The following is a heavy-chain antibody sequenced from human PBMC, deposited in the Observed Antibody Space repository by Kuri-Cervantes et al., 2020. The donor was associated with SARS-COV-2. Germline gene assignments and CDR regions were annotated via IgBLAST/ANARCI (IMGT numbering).Heavy chain of an antibody. J-gene: IGHJ4*02. CDR2: ISSNGGNT. CDR3: ARVGGQFVAFDY. CDR1: GFIFSSFT. V-gene: IGHV3-64*01. D-gene: IGHD3-10*01. Sequence: GGSLRLSCAASGFIFSSFTMHWVRQAPGKGLEYVAAISSNGGNTYYANSVKGRFTISRDNSKNTLYFQMGSLRAEDMAVYYCARVGGQFVAFDYWGQGTLVTVSS.